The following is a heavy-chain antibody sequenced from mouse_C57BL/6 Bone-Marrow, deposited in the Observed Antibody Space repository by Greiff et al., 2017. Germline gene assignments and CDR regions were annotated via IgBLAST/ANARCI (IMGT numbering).Heavy chain of an antibody. V-gene: IGHV1-55*01. D-gene: IGHD2-5*01. CDR3: ARPYYSNYWYFDV. CDR2: IYPGSGST. J-gene: IGHJ1*03. Sequence: VQLQQPGAELVKPGASVKMSCKASGYTFISYWITWVKQRPGQGLEWIGDIYPGSGSTNYNEKFKSKATLTVDTSSSTAYMQLSSLTSEYSAVYYCARPYYSNYWYFDVWGTGTTVTVSS. CDR1: GYTFISYW.